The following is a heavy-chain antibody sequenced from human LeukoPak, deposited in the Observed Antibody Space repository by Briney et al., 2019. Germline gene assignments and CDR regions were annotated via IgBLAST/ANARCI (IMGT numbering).Heavy chain of an antibody. CDR3: ASLNWFDP. V-gene: IGHV1-8*02. Sequence: ASVTVSCMASGYTFTGYYMHWVRQATGQGLEWMGWMNPNSGNTGYAQKFQGRVTMTRNTSISTAYMELSSLRSEDAAVYYCASLNWFDPWGQGTLVTVSS. J-gene: IGHJ5*02. CDR2: MNPNSGNT. CDR1: GYTFTGYY.